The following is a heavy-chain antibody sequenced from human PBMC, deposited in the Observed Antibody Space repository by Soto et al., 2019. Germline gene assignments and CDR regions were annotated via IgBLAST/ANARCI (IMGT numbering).Heavy chain of an antibody. CDR1: GGTFRTYA. J-gene: IGHJ5*01. CDR3: ARHMVNRGWYYGNWFHP. CDR2: IIPIFNTA. V-gene: IGHV1-69*06. Sequence: QEQLVQSGAEVKKPGSSVKVSCKVSGGTFRTYAISWVRQAPGKGLEWMGGIIPIFNTAKYAQKFQGRVTITADKSTSTVHMELSSLRSKDTAVYYCARHMVNRGWYYGNWFHPRAQGTLVTVSS. D-gene: IGHD6-19*01.